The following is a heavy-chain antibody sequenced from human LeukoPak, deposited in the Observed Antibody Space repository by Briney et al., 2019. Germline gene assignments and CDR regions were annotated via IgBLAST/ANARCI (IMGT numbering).Heavy chain of an antibody. V-gene: IGHV4-61*03. CDR3: ARSQNYYGSGDY. D-gene: IGHD3-10*01. CDR2: IYYTGST. CDR1: GDSVSNGNYY. J-gene: IGHJ4*02. Sequence: SETLSLTCTVSGDSVSNGNYYWSWLRQPPGKALEWIGYIYYTGSTYYNPSLEGRVTISVDTSRNHFSVRLNSVTAADTAVYYCARSQNYYGSGDYWSQGTLVTVSS.